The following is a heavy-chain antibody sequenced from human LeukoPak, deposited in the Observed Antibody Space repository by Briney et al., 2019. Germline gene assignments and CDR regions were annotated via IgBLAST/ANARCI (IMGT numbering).Heavy chain of an antibody. CDR3: AKYNCSSTSCYNGGDYYMDV. V-gene: IGHV3-23*01. Sequence: GGSLRLSCVASGFTFSSHAMSWVRQAPGKGLEWVSAISGSGGSTYYADSVKGRFTISRDNSKNTLYLQMNSLRAEDTAVYYCAKYNCSSTSCYNGGDYYMDVWGKGTTVTVSS. CDR1: GFTFSSHA. CDR2: ISGSGGST. D-gene: IGHD2-2*02. J-gene: IGHJ6*03.